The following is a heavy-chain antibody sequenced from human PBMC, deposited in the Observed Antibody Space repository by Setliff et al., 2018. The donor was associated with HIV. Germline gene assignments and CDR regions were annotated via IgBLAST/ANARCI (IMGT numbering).Heavy chain of an antibody. J-gene: IGHJ5*02. CDR3: GRYKQRYNSGLDP. CDR2: IHKNGAAT. D-gene: IGHD6-19*01. V-gene: IGHV3-23*01. Sequence: GESLTISCVASGFTFSNSAMTWVRQAPGKGLEWVSAIHKNGAATYYADAVKGRFTISRDNSQNTLYLQMNSLRDEDTAVYYCGRYKQRYNSGLDPWGQGTLVTVSS. CDR1: GFTFSNSA.